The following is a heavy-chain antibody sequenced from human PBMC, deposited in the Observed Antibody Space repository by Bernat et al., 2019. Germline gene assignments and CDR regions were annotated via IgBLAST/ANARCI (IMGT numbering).Heavy chain of an antibody. CDR3: AKDAMVRGVILYYYYGMDV. D-gene: IGHD3-10*01. CDR1: GFTFSSYG. CDR2: ISYDGSNK. V-gene: IGHV3-30*18. Sequence: QVQLVESGGGVVQPGRSLRLSCAASGFTFSSYGMHWVRQAPGKGLEWVAVISYDGSNKYYADSVKGRFTISRDNSKNTLYLQMNSLRAEDTAVYYCAKDAMVRGVILYYYYGMDVWGQGTTVTVSS. J-gene: IGHJ6*02.